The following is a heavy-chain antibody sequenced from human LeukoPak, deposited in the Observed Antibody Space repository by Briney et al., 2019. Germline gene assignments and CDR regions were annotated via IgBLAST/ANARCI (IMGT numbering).Heavy chain of an antibody. V-gene: IGHV4-38-2*01. J-gene: IGHJ3*02. CDR1: GYSISSGYY. D-gene: IGHD1-26*01. CDR2: IYHSGST. Sequence: PSETLSLTCAVSGYSISSGYYWGWIRQPPGKGLGWIGSIYHSGSTYYNPSLKSRVTISVDTSKNQFSLKLSSVTAADTAVYYCARPVSAGATTDAFDIWGQGTMVTVSS. CDR3: ARPVSAGATTDAFDI.